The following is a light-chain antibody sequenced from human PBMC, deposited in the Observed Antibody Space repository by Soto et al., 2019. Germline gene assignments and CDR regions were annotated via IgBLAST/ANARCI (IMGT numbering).Light chain of an antibody. Sequence: QSALTQPASVSGSPGQSITISCAGTSSDVGANNYVSWYQQHPGKAPKLIIYDVSNRPSGISSRFSGSRSANTASLTISGLQAEDEGEYYCSSYTVSNTGVFGGGTKLTVL. J-gene: IGLJ3*02. V-gene: IGLV2-14*03. CDR1: SSDVGANNY. CDR3: SSYTVSNTGV. CDR2: DVS.